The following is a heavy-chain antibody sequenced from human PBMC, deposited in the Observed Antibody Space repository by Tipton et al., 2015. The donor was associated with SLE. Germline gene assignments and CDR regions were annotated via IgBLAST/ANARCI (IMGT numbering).Heavy chain of an antibody. CDR1: GGSISGYY. D-gene: IGHD6-19*01. J-gene: IGHJ4*02. V-gene: IGHV4-4*07. Sequence: TLSLTCTVSGGSISGYYWSWIRQPAGKGLEWIGRIYHSGSTYYNPSLKSRVTISVDTSKNQFSLKLSSVTAADTAVYYCARPVAGTVYYFDYWGQGTLVTVSP. CDR2: IYHSGST. CDR3: ARPVAGTVYYFDY.